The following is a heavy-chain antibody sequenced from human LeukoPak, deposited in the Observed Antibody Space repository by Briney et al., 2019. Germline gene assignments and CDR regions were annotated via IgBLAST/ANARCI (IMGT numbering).Heavy chain of an antibody. V-gene: IGHV3-53*01. J-gene: IGHJ4*02. CDR2: IYSGGST. CDR3: AKRPTGEGKFDY. D-gene: IGHD7-27*01. Sequence: GGSLRLSCAASGFTVSSNYMSWVRQAPGKGLEWVSVIYSGGSTYYADSVKGRFTISRDNSKNTLYLQMNSLRAEDTAVYYCAKRPTGEGKFDYWGQGTLVTVSS. CDR1: GFTVSSNY.